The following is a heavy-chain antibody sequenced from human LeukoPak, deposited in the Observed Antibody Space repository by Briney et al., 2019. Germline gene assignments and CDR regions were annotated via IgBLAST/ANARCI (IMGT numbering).Heavy chain of an antibody. V-gene: IGHV3-74*01. CDR1: GFTFSSFW. Sequence: GGSLRLSCAASGFTFSSFWMHWVRQAPGKGLVWVSRINSDGSSTSYADSVKGRFTISRDNAKNTLYLQMNSLRAEDTAVYYCARGSVVVPAALYYYGMDVWGQGTTVTVSS. D-gene: IGHD2-2*01. CDR2: INSDGSST. J-gene: IGHJ6*02. CDR3: ARGSVVVPAALYYYGMDV.